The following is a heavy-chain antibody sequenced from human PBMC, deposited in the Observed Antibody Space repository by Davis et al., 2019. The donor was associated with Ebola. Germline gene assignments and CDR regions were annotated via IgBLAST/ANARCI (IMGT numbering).Heavy chain of an antibody. CDR1: GFTFSSYA. D-gene: IGHD2-21*01. V-gene: IGHV3-21*01. CDR2: ISSSSSYI. J-gene: IGHJ4*02. Sequence: GESLKISCAASGFTFSSYAMSWVRQAPGKGLEWVSSISSSSSYIYYADSVKGRFTISRDNAKNSLYLQMNSLRAEDTAVYYCARSDQWGQGTLVTVSS. CDR3: ARSDQ.